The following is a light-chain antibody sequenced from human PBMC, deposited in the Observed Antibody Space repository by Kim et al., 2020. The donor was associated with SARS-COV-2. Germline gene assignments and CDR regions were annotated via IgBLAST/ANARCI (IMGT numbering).Light chain of an antibody. CDR1: QGISSY. CDR2: AAS. J-gene: IGKJ4*01. Sequence: ASTGDRVTITCRASQGISSYLAWYQQKPGKAPKLLIYAASTLQSGVPSRFSGSGSGTDFTLTISCLQSEDFATYYCQQYYSYPQVTFGGGTKLEI. V-gene: IGKV1-8*01. CDR3: QQYYSYPQVT.